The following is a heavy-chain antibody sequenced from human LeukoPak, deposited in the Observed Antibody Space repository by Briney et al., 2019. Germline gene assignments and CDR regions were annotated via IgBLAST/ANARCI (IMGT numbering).Heavy chain of an antibody. CDR1: AYTFTSNV. CDR2: TNPSSGNT. D-gene: IGHD2-2*01. V-gene: IGHV1-8*01. J-gene: IGHJ5*02. CDR3: ARGPSCSSMSCPYWFDP. Sequence: GASVTLSCTASAYTFTSNVINLVRQAPAQGLEWVGSTNPSSGNTGYAQKFQGRLTMTRKTSISTAYIELSSLRADDTAVYYCARGPSCSSMSCPYWFDPCGQGTLVTVSS.